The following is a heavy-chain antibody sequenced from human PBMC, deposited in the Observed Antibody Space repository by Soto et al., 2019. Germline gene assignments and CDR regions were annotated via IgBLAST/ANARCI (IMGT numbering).Heavy chain of an antibody. D-gene: IGHD3-16*02. V-gene: IGHV1-18*01. CDR2: ISAYNGNT. CDR3: ARVLSMITCGGVIVIADAFDI. CDR1: GYTFTSYG. J-gene: IGHJ3*02. Sequence: QVQLVQSGAEVKKPGASVKVSCKASGYTFTSYGISWVRQAPGQGLEWMGWISAYNGNTNYAQKLQGRVTMTTDTSTNTAYMELRSLISDGTAVYYCARVLSMITCGGVIVIADAFDIWGQGTMVTVSS.